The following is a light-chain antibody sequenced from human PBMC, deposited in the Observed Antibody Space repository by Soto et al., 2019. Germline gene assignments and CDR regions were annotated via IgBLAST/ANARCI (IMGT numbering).Light chain of an antibody. J-gene: IGLJ2*01. CDR1: SSNIGSNY. Sequence: QSVLTQPPSASGTPGQRVTISCSGSSSNIGSNYVFWYQQLPGTAAKVLMYRNNQRPSGVPDRFSGSKSGTSASLAISGLRSEDEADYYCASWDDSLSGYVVFGGGTKVTVL. CDR3: ASWDDSLSGYVV. CDR2: RNN. V-gene: IGLV1-47*01.